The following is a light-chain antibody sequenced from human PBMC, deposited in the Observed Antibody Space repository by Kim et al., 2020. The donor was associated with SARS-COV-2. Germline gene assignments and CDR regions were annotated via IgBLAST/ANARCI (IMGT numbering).Light chain of an antibody. Sequence: VSVSPGQTASITCSGDQLGDKYVCWDQQRPGQSPVLVIYQDKNRPSRIPERFSGSNSGNTATLTISGTQAMDEADYYCQAWDTTVVFGGGTQLTVL. V-gene: IGLV3-1*01. CDR1: QLGDKY. J-gene: IGLJ2*01. CDR3: QAWDTTVV. CDR2: QDK.